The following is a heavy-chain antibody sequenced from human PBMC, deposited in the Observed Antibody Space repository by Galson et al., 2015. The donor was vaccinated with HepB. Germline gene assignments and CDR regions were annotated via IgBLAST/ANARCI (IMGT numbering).Heavy chain of an antibody. CDR2: IIPIFGTA. V-gene: IGHV1-69*13. CDR3: ATDTPVLNKAHDAFDI. J-gene: IGHJ3*02. CDR1: GGTFSSYA. Sequence: SVKVSCKASGGTFSSYAISWVRQAPGQGLEWMGGIIPIFGTANYAQKFQGRVTITADESTSTAYMELSSLRSEDTAVYYCATDTPVLNKAHDAFDIWGQGTMVTVSS.